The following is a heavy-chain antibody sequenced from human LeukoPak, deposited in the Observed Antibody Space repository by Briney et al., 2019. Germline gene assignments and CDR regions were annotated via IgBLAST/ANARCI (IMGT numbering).Heavy chain of an antibody. Sequence: GGSLRLSCVVSGLSVSNNYIIWVRQAPGNGLERVSVIYGDGRTSHSASVRGRFTISRGNSKNIVSLQMNNLRAEDTAVYYCARGRGLGVVSPYFDYWGQGTLVTVSS. V-gene: IGHV3-53*01. D-gene: IGHD3-3*01. J-gene: IGHJ4*02. CDR3: ARGRGLGVVSPYFDY. CDR2: IYGDGRT. CDR1: GLSVSNNY.